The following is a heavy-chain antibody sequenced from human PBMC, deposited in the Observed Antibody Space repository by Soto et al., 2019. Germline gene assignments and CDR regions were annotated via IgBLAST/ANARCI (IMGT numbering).Heavy chain of an antibody. CDR1: GFSFSSYA. V-gene: IGHV3-23*01. Sequence: HPGGSLRLSCAASGFSFSSYAMSWVRQAPGKGLEWVSAISGSGGSTYYADSVKGRFTISRDNSKNTLYLQMNSLRAEDTAVYYCAKVDSSGYYDLDYWGQGTLVTVSS. CDR3: AKVDSSGYYDLDY. D-gene: IGHD3-22*01. CDR2: ISGSGGST. J-gene: IGHJ4*02.